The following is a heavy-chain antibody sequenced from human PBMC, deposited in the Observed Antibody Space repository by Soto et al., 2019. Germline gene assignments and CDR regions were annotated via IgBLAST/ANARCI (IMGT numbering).Heavy chain of an antibody. CDR2: ISYDGSNK. D-gene: IGHD4-17*01. CDR3: AGPMTTVISSGY. J-gene: IGHJ4*02. Sequence: QPGGSLRLSCAASGFTFSSYAMHWVRQAPGKGLEWVAVISYDGSNKYYADSVKGRFTISRDNSKNTLYLQMNSLRAEDTAVYYCAGPMTTVISSGYCGQGTLVTVSP. CDR1: GFTFSSYA. V-gene: IGHV3-30-3*01.